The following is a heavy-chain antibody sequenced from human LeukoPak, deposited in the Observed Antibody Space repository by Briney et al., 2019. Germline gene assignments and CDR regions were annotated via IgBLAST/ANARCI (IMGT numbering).Heavy chain of an antibody. CDR1: GYSFTSYW. D-gene: IGHD2-2*01. V-gene: IGHV5-51*01. Sequence: GESLKISCKGSGYSFTSYWIGWVRQLPGKGLEGMGIIYHGDSDTRYSPSFQGQVTISADKSINTAYLQWSSLKASDTAMYYCARTNREYQLLYYFDYWGQGTLVTVSS. CDR3: ARTNREYQLLYYFDY. J-gene: IGHJ4*02. CDR2: IYHGDSDT.